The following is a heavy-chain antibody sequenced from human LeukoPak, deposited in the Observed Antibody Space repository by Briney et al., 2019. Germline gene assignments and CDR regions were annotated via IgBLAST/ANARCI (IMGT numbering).Heavy chain of an antibody. D-gene: IGHD3-22*01. CDR2: IVVGSGNT. CDR3: AAVCPDQTTYYYDSSGLNAFDI. V-gene: IGHV1-58*01. Sequence: GASVKVSCKASGFTFTSSAVQWVRQARGQRLEWIGWIVVGSGNTNYAQKFQERVTITRDMSTSTAYMELSSLRSEDTAVYYCAAVCPDQTTYYYDSSGLNAFDIWGQGTMVTVSS. CDR1: GFTFTSSA. J-gene: IGHJ3*02.